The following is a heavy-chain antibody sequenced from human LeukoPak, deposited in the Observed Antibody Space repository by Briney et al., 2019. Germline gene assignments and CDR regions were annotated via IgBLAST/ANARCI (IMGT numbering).Heavy chain of an antibody. CDR2: IWYDGSNK. Sequence: QPGGSLRLSCAASGFTFSSYGMPWVRQAPGKGLEWVAVIWYDGSNKYYAGSVKGRFTISRDNSKNTLYLQMNSLRAEDTAVYYCARDTQRAWIQLWPNWFDPWGQGTLVTVSS. J-gene: IGHJ5*02. V-gene: IGHV3-33*01. CDR1: GFTFSSYG. D-gene: IGHD5-18*01. CDR3: ARDTQRAWIQLWPNWFDP.